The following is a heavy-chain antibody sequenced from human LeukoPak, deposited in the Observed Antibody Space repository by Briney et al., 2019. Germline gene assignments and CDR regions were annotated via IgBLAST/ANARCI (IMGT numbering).Heavy chain of an antibody. CDR2: ISSNSVYI. D-gene: IGHD5/OR15-5a*01. CDR3: ARYETVSPIPPEY. J-gene: IGHJ4*02. V-gene: IGHV3-21*01. Sequence: GGSLRLSCAASGFTFSSYAMNWVRQAPGKGLEWVSSISSNSVYIYYADSVRGRFTISRDNAENPLYLQMNSLRDEDTAVYYCARYETVSPIPPEYWGQGTLVTVSS. CDR1: GFTFSSYA.